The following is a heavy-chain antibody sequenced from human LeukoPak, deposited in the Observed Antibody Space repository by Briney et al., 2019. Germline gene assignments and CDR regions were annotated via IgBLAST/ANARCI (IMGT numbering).Heavy chain of an antibody. CDR2: ISSSGSTI. CDR3: ARDPYYGSGKYYHGMDL. V-gene: IGHV3-48*03. D-gene: IGHD3-10*01. Sequence: GGSLRLSCAASGFTFSSYEMNWVRQAPGKGLEWVSYISSSGSTIYYADSVKGRFTISRDNAKNSLYLQMNSLRAEDTAVYCCARDPYYGSGKYYHGMDLWGQGTTVTVSS. J-gene: IGHJ6*02. CDR1: GFTFSSYE.